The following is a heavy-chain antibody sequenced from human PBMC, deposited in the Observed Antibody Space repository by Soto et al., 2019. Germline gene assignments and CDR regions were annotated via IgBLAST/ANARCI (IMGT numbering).Heavy chain of an antibody. CDR1: VLPFSIYA. D-gene: IGHD3-16*01. J-gene: IGHJ3*02. CDR2: ISRSGGRT. CDR3: AKGGYYSLFDI. V-gene: IGHV3-23*01. Sequence: PWRSLLLHCGPAVLPFSIYAMSWVRQTPGKGLEWVSGISRSGGRTYYADSVNRRFTISRDNSNNTLSLQMHILRVEESAVYFCAKGGYYSLFDIWGQGTMVTVSS.